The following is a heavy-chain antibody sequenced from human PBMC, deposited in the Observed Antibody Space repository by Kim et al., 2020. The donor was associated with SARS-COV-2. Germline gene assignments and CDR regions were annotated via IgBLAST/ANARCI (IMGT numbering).Heavy chain of an antibody. V-gene: IGHV4-30-4*01. D-gene: IGHD6-6*01. CDR2: SYYSGST. J-gene: IGHJ4*02. CDR1: GGSISSGDYY. CDR3: ARGPSYSSSSRAFDY. Sequence: SETLSLTCTVSGGSISSGDYYWSWIRQPPGKGLEWIGYSYYSGSTNYNPSLKSRVTISVDTSKNQFSLRVNSVTAADTAIYYCARGPSYSSSSRAFDYWGQGTLVTVSS.